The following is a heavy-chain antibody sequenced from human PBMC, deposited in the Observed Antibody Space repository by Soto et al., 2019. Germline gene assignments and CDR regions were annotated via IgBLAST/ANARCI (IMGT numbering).Heavy chain of an antibody. CDR1: GGSISSYY. CDR3: ARDRRTTYNWNDQYYYFGMDV. V-gene: IGHV4-59*01. J-gene: IGHJ6*02. D-gene: IGHD1-1*01. CDR2: IYYSGST. Sequence: SETLSLTCTVSGGSISSYYWSWIRQPPGKGLEWIGYIYYSGSTNYNPSLKSRVTISVDTSKNQFSLKLSSVTAADTAVYYCARDRRTTYNWNDQYYYFGMDVWGQGTTVTVSS.